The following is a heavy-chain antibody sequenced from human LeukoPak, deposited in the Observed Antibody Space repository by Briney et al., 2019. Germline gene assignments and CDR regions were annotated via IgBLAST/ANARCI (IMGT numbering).Heavy chain of an antibody. CDR3: AIYDSSGLVGTGYFDY. Sequence: PSETLSLTCTVSGGSISSGGYYWSWIRQPPGKGLEWIGYIYHSGSTYYNPSLKSRVTISVDRSKNQFSLKLSSVTAADTAVYYCAIYDSSGLVGTGYFDYWGQGTLVTVSS. V-gene: IGHV4-30-2*01. J-gene: IGHJ4*02. D-gene: IGHD3-22*01. CDR2: IYHSGST. CDR1: GGSISSGGYY.